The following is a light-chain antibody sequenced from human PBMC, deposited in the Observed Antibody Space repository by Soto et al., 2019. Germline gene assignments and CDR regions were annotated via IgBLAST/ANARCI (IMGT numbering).Light chain of an antibody. CDR2: KAS. J-gene: IGKJ2*01. CDR1: QSIRSW. CDR3: QQYNAYPHT. V-gene: IGKV1-5*03. Sequence: DIQMTQSPSTLSGSVGDRVTMTCRASQSIRSWLAWYQQKPGKAPKLLIYKASSLESGVPSRFSGGGSGTEFTLTINGLQPDDFTTYYCQQYNAYPHTFGQGTKVDIK.